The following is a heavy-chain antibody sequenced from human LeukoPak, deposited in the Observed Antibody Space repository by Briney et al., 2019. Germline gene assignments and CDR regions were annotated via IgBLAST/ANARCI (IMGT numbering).Heavy chain of an antibody. Sequence: SSETLSLTCTVSGGSISSYYWSWIRQPAGKGLEWIGRIYTSGSTNYNPSLKSRVTMSVDTSKNQFSLKLSSVTAADTAVYYCARLANDRVYYYYYGMDVWGQGTTVTVSS. CDR1: GGSISSYY. CDR2: IYTSGST. V-gene: IGHV4-4*07. CDR3: ARLANDRVYYYYYGMDV. D-gene: IGHD3-22*01. J-gene: IGHJ6*02.